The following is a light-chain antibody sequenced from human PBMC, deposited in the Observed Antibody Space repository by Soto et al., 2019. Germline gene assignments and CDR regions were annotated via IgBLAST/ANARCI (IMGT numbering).Light chain of an antibody. J-gene: IGKJ1*01. V-gene: IGKV1-5*03. CDR2: KAS. CDR3: QQYYSYPWT. Sequence: DIQMTQSPSTLSASVGDTVTITCRASEDIRNGLGWYQQKPGKAPKLLIYKASTLKSGVPSRFSGSGSGTDFTLTISCLQSEDFATYYCQQYYSYPWTFGQGSMV. CDR1: EDIRNG.